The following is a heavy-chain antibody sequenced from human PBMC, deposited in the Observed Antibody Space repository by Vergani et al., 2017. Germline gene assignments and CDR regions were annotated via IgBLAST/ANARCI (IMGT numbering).Heavy chain of an antibody. CDR1: GGSFSGYY. CDR3: ARGRCGIAKVTWYFDY. CDR2: INHSGST. D-gene: IGHD2-21*01. V-gene: IGHV4-34*01. J-gene: IGHJ4*02. Sequence: QVQLQQWGAGLLKPSETLSLTCAVYGGSFSGYYWSWIRQPPGKGLEWIGEINHSGSTNSNPSLKSRVTISVDKSKNQFSLKLSSVTAADTDVYYCARGRCGIAKVTWYFDYWGQGTLVTVSS.